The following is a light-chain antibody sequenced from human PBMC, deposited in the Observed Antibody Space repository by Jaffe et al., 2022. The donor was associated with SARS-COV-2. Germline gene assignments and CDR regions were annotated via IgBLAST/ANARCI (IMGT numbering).Light chain of an antibody. CDR1: TSDIGIYNY. J-gene: IGLJ3*02. V-gene: IGLV2-14*03. Sequence: QSALTQPASVSGSPGQSITISCTGTTSDIGIYNYVSWYQQHPGKAPKLMIYDVSNRPSGVSNRFSGSKSGNTASLTISGLQPEDEADYYCSSYTTINTWVFGGGTKLTVL. CDR3: SSYTTINTWV. CDR2: DVS.